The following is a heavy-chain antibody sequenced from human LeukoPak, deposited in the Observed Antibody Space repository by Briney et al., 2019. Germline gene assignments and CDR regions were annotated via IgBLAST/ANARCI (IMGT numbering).Heavy chain of an antibody. V-gene: IGHV3-23*01. J-gene: IGHJ2*01. CDR1: GFTFSSYA. CDR3: AKDRGGKLATYFDL. D-gene: IGHD2-15*01. CDR2: ISGSGGST. Sequence: GGSLRLSCAASGFTFSSYAMSWVRQAPGKGLEWVSAISGSGGSTYYANSVKGRFTISRDNSKNTLYLQMNSLRAEDTSVYYCAKDRGGKLATYFDLWGRGTLVTVSS.